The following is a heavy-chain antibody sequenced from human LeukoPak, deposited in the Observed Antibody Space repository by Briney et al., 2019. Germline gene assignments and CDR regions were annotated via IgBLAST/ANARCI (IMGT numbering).Heavy chain of an antibody. CDR3: AKEYCSGGSCYSLYTMGLDP. J-gene: IGHJ5*02. CDR2: ISGSGGST. Sequence: PGGSLRLSCAASGFTFSSYAMSWVRQAPGKRLEWVSAISGSGGSTYYADSVKGRFTISRDTSKNTLYLQVNTLRAEDTAVYYCAKEYCSGGSCYSLYTMGLDPWGQGTLVTVSA. D-gene: IGHD2-15*01. CDR1: GFTFSSYA. V-gene: IGHV3-23*01.